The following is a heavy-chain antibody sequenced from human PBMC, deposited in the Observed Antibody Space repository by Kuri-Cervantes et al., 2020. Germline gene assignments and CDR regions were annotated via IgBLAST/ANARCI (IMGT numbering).Heavy chain of an antibody. J-gene: IGHJ5*02. CDR1: GGSISSGGYY. CDR3: ARDDYGDYRGGFDP. V-gene: IGHV4-31*11. Sequence: LRLSCAVSGGSISSGGYYWSWIRQHPGKGLEWIGYIYYSGSTYYNPSLKSRVTISVDTSKNQFSLKLSSVTAADTAVYYCARDDYGDYRGGFDPWGQGTLVTVSS. D-gene: IGHD4-17*01. CDR2: IYYSGST.